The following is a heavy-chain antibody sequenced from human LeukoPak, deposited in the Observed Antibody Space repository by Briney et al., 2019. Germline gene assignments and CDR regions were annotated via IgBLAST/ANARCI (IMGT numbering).Heavy chain of an antibody. CDR2: ISSSSSTI. J-gene: IGHJ5*02. Sequence: PGGSLRLSCAASGFTFSSYSMNWVRQAPGKGLEWVSYISSSSSTIYYADSVKGRFTISRDNAKNSLYLQMNSLRAEDTAVYYCARRGVRAAAGTVWFDPWGQGTLVTVSS. CDR1: GFTFSSYS. D-gene: IGHD6-13*01. V-gene: IGHV3-48*01. CDR3: ARRGVRAAAGTVWFDP.